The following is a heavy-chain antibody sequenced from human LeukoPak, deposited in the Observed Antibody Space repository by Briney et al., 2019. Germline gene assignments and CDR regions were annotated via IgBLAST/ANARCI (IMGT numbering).Heavy chain of an antibody. J-gene: IGHJ4*02. CDR3: AHRHSYYYGSGTNFDY. D-gene: IGHD3-10*01. CDR2: IYWDDDK. CDR1: GFSLSTSGVG. Sequence: SGPTLVNPTQTLTLTCTFSGFSLSTSGVGVGWIRQPPGKALEWLALIYWDDDKRYSPSLKSRLTITKDTSKNQVVLTMTNMDPVDTATYYCAHRHSYYYGSGTNFDYWGQGTLVTVSS. V-gene: IGHV2-5*02.